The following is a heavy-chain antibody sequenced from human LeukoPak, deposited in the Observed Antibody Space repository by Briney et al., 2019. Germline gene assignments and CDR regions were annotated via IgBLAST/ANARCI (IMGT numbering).Heavy chain of an antibody. CDR1: GGSFSGYY. V-gene: IGHV4-34*01. Sequence: PSETLSLTCAVYGGSFSGYYWSWIRQPPGKGLEWIGEINHSGSTNYNPPPKSRVTISVDTSKNQFSLKLSSVTAADTAVYYCARGLGAYFTMIVGGYFDYWGQGTLVTVSS. D-gene: IGHD3-22*01. CDR2: INHSGST. J-gene: IGHJ4*02. CDR3: ARGLGAYFTMIVGGYFDY.